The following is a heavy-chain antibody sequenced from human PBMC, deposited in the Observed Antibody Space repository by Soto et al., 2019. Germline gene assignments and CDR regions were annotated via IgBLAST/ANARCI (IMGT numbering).Heavy chain of an antibody. Sequence: GASVKVSCKASGGTFSGYAISWVRQAPGQGLEWMGGIIPIFGTANYAQKFQGRVTITADESTSTAYMELSSLRSEDTAVYYCARGEKQWLPLGGYYYYYGMDVWGQGTTVTVSS. CDR2: IIPIFGTA. CDR3: ARGEKQWLPLGGYYYYYGMDV. D-gene: IGHD6-19*01. V-gene: IGHV1-69*13. CDR1: GGTFSGYA. J-gene: IGHJ6*02.